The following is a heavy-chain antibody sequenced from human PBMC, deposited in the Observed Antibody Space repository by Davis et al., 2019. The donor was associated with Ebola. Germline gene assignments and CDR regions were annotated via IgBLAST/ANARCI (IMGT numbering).Heavy chain of an antibody. CDR1: GGTFSSYA. CDR3: ARASTPIGYCSSTSCPPHY. V-gene: IGHV1-69*13. Sequence: SVKVSCKASGGTFSSYAISWVRQAPGQGLEWMGGIIPIFGTANYAQKFQGRVTITADESTSTAYMELSSLRSEDTAVYYCARASTPIGYCSSTSCPPHYWGQGTLVTVSS. D-gene: IGHD2-2*01. CDR2: IIPIFGTA. J-gene: IGHJ4*02.